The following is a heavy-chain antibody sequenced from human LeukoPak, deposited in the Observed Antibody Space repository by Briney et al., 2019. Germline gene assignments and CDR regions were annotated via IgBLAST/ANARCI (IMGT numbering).Heavy chain of an antibody. CDR3: ARGIIGLVTGLNWFDP. V-gene: IGHV4-61*02. D-gene: IGHD3/OR15-3a*01. CDR2: IYTSGST. Sequence: PSQTLSLTCTASGGSISSGSYYWSWIRQPAGKGLEWIGRIYTSGSTNYNPSLKSRVTISVDTSKNQFSLKLSSVTAADTAVYYCARGIIGLVTGLNWFDPWGQGTLVTVSS. J-gene: IGHJ5*02. CDR1: GGSISSGSYY.